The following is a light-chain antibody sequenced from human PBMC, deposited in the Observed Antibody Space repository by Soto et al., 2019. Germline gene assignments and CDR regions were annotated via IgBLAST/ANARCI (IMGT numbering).Light chain of an antibody. V-gene: IGKV3-20*01. CDR3: HQYGSSPYT. J-gene: IGKJ2*01. Sequence: EIVLTQSPGTLSLSPGERATLSCRASQSVSSSYLAWYQQKPGQAPRLLIYGASSRATGIPDRFSGSGSGTGFTLTINRLELEDFAMYYCHQYGSSPYTFGQGTKLEI. CDR1: QSVSSSY. CDR2: GAS.